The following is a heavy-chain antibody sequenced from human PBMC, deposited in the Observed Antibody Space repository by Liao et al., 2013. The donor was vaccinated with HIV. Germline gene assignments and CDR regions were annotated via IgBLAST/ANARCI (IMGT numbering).Heavy chain of an antibody. V-gene: IGHV4-30-2*01. CDR3: ASGLSGSYYPLSY. CDR2: IYHSGST. J-gene: IGHJ4*02. Sequence: QLQLQESGSGLVKPSQTLSLTCAVSGGSISSGGYSWSWIRQPPGKGLEWIGYIYHSGSTYYNPSLKSRVTISVDRSKNQFSLKLSSVTAADTAVYYCASGLSGSYYPLSYWGQGTLVTVSS. CDR1: GGSISSGGYS. D-gene: IGHD1-26*01.